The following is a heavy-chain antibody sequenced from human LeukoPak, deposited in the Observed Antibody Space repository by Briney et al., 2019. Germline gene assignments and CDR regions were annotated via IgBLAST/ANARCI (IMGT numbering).Heavy chain of an antibody. Sequence: VASVKVSCKASGGTFNNYAITWVRQAPGQGLEWMVRIIPIFGTVNYAQKFQGTVTISTDESTSTAYMELTSLRSEDTAVYYCARVSYSGTYQGASAFDIWGQGTVVTVSS. J-gene: IGHJ3*02. CDR2: IIPIFGTV. CDR3: ARVSYSGTYQGASAFDI. CDR1: GGTFNNYA. D-gene: IGHD1-26*01. V-gene: IGHV1-69*05.